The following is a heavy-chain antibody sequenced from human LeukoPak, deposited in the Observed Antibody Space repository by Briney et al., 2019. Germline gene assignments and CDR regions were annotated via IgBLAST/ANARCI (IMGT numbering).Heavy chain of an antibody. CDR3: ARAWEAVAGNYGVIDY. J-gene: IGHJ4*02. Sequence: PSETLSLTCTVYDGSFSGYYWSWIRRPPGKGLEWIGEINHSGSAHYNPPLKSRVSMSADTSKNHFSLKLTSVTAADTAVYYCARAWEAVAGNYGVIDYWGQGTLVTVSS. CDR1: DGSFSGYY. CDR2: INHSGSA. V-gene: IGHV4-34*01. D-gene: IGHD4-17*01.